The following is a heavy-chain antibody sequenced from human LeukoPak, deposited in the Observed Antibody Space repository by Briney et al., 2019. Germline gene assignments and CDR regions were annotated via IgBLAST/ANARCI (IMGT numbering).Heavy chain of an antibody. J-gene: IGHJ3*02. CDR3: ARHSRSAYTGYENAFDI. CDR2: IYNSANT. Sequence: SETLSLTCTVSGASISSSSDYWGWIRQPPGKGLEWIGNIYNSANTHYNPSLKTRITMSVDTSKNQFSLKLNSVTAADTGIYYCARHSRSAYTGYENAFDIWGQGTMVTVSS. D-gene: IGHD5-12*01. CDR1: GASISSSSDY. V-gene: IGHV4-39*01.